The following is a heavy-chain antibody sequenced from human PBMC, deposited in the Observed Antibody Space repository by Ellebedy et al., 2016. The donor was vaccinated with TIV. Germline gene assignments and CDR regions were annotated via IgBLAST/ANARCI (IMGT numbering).Heavy chain of an antibody. CDR3: ARWDSGFLSGVYYNYGMDV. D-gene: IGHD5-12*01. J-gene: IGHJ6*02. CDR2: INPSGDST. Sequence: ASVKVSCXASGYTFTNYFVHWVRQAPGQGLEWLGMINPSGDSTSDAQKFQGRVTMTRDTSTNTAYMELSSLRSEDTAVYYCARWDSGFLSGVYYNYGMDVWGQGTTVTVSS. CDR1: GYTFTNYF. V-gene: IGHV1-46*01.